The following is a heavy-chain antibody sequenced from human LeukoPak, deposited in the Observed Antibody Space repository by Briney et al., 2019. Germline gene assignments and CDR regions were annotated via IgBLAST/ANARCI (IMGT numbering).Heavy chain of an antibody. CDR1: GFTFSSYW. J-gene: IGHJ6*02. D-gene: IGHD2-2*01. Sequence: GGSLRLSCAASGFTFSSYWMSWVRQAPGKGLEWVANIKQDGSKKYYVDSVKGRFTISRDNAKNSLYLQMNSLRAEDTAVYYCARDGCSSTSCLDYYYYGMDVWGQGTTVTVSS. CDR2: IKQDGSKK. CDR3: ARDGCSSTSCLDYYYYGMDV. V-gene: IGHV3-7*01.